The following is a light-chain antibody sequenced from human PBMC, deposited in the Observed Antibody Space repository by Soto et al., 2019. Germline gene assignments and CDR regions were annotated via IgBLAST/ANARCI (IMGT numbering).Light chain of an antibody. Sequence: DIQMTQSPSSLSASVGDRVTITCRASQSISSYLSSYQQKPGKAPKLLINVASTLQSGVPSRFSGSGSGTDFTLAISSLQPEDFATYYCQQSSSTPQTFGGGTKVDIK. CDR1: QSISSY. V-gene: IGKV1-39*01. CDR3: QQSSSTPQT. J-gene: IGKJ4*01. CDR2: VAS.